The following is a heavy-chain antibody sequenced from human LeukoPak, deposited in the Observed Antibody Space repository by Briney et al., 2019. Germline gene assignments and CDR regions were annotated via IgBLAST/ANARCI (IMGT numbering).Heavy chain of an antibody. Sequence: ASVKVSCKVSGYTLTELSMHWVRQAPRKGLEWMGGFDPEDGETIYAQKFQGRVTMTEDTSTDTAYMELSSLRSEDTAVYYCATNRGNSGYDYWFDPWGQGTLVTVSS. V-gene: IGHV1-24*01. CDR2: FDPEDGET. D-gene: IGHD5-12*01. CDR3: ATNRGNSGYDYWFDP. CDR1: GYTLTELS. J-gene: IGHJ5*02.